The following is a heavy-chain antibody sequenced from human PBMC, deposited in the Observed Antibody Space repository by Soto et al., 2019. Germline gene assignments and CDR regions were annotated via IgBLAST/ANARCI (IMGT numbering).Heavy chain of an antibody. Sequence: PSETLSLTCAVSGGSISSGGYSWSWIRQPPGKGLEWIGYIYHSGSTYYNPSLKSRVTISVDRSKNQFSLKLSSVTAADTAVYYCARSRGYYYYGMDVWGQGTTVTVSS. J-gene: IGHJ6*02. CDR3: ARSRGYYYYGMDV. CDR2: IYHSGST. CDR1: GGSISSGGYS. D-gene: IGHD1-1*01. V-gene: IGHV4-30-2*01.